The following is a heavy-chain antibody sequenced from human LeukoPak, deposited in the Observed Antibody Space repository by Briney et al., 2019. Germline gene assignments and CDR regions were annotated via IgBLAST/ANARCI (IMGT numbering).Heavy chain of an antibody. Sequence: SETLSLTCTVSGDSISSNNYYWGWIRQPPGKGLEWIGSISYSGSTYYNPSLKSRVTISIDTSKNHFSLKLSSVTAADTAVYYCARRSSSWYFDYWGQGTLVTVSS. J-gene: IGHJ4*02. CDR2: ISYSGST. CDR1: GDSISSNNYY. V-gene: IGHV4-39*07. D-gene: IGHD6-13*01. CDR3: ARRSSSWYFDY.